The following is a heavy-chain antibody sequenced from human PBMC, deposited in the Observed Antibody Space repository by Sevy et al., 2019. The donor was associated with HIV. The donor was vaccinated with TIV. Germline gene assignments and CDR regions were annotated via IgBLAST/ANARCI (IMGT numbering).Heavy chain of an antibody. CDR3: ATSSTSPGGMDV. V-gene: IGHV1-2*06. CDR2: INPNSGGT. D-gene: IGHD2-2*01. J-gene: IGHJ6*02. Sequence: ASVKVSCKASGYTFTGYYMHWVRQAPGQGLEWMGRINPNSGGTNYAQKFQGRVTMTRDTSISTAYMELSRLRSDDTAVYYCATSSTSPGGMDVWGQWTTVTVSS. CDR1: GYTFTGYY.